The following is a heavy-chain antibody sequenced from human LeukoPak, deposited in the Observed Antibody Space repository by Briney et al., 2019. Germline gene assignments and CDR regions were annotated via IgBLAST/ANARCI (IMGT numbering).Heavy chain of an antibody. CDR1: GFTFSSYG. D-gene: IGHD3-16*01. Sequence: QPGGSLRLSCAASGFTFSSYGMHWVRQAPGKGLEWVAVIWYDGSDKYYADSVKGRFTISRDNSKNTLYLQMNSLRAEDTAVYYCAKDKDYGYYMDVWGKGTTVTVSS. CDR2: IWYDGSDK. V-gene: IGHV3-33*06. J-gene: IGHJ6*03. CDR3: AKDKDYGYYMDV.